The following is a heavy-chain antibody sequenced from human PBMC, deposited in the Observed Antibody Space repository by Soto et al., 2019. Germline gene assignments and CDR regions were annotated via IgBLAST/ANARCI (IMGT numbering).Heavy chain of an antibody. CDR1: GGTFSSYA. CDR2: IIPIFGTA. CDR3: ARDLSSSWPHYYYGMDV. D-gene: IGHD6-13*01. J-gene: IGHJ6*02. Sequence: QVPLVQSGAEVKKPGSSVKVSCKASGGTFSSYAISWVRQAPGQGLEWMGGIIPIFGTANYAQKFQGRVTITADESTSTAYMELSSLRSEDTAVYYCARDLSSSWPHYYYGMDVWGQGTTVTVSS. V-gene: IGHV1-69*01.